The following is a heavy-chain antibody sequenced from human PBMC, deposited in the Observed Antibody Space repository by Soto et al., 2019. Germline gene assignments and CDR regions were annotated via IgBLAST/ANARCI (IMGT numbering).Heavy chain of an antibody. CDR3: ARPGNLGGFTIEDPYYYGMDV. V-gene: IGHV5-51*01. D-gene: IGHD1-7*01. Sequence: PXDSLKVSCKCSGYSCTSYGSGLVRQMPGKGLEWMGIIYPGDSDTRYSPSFQGQVTISADKSISTAYLQWSSLKASDTAMYYCARPGNLGGFTIEDPYYYGMDVWGQGTTVTVSS. CDR2: IYPGDSDT. J-gene: IGHJ6*02. CDR1: GYSCTSYG.